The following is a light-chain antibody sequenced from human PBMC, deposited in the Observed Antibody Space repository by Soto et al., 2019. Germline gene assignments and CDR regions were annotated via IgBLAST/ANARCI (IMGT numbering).Light chain of an antibody. Sequence: DIVVTQTPLSLPVTPGEPASISCRSTQSLLHSNGYNYLHWYLQKPGQSPQLLIYMGSNRASGVPDRFSGSGSGTDFTLKISRVEVEDVGVYYCMQDLRAPFTFGGGTKLETK. V-gene: IGKV2-28*01. CDR3: MQDLRAPFT. CDR2: MGS. CDR1: QSLLHSNGYNY. J-gene: IGKJ4*01.